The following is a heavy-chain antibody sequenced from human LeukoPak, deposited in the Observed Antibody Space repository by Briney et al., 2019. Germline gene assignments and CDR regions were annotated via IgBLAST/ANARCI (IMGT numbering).Heavy chain of an antibody. V-gene: IGHV3-21*01. CDR2: ISSSSSYI. J-gene: IGHJ4*02. Sequence: GGSLRLSCAASGFTFSSYSMNWVRQAPGKGLEWVSSISSSSSYIYYADSVKGRFTISRDNAKNSLYLQMNSLRAEDTAVYYCARGFYDSSGYYDYWGQGTLVTVSS. D-gene: IGHD3-22*01. CDR3: ARGFYDSSGYYDY. CDR1: GFTFSSYS.